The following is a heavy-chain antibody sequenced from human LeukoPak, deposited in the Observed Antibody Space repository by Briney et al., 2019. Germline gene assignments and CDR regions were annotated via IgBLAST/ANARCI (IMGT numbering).Heavy chain of an antibody. CDR1: RYTFTGYS. V-gene: IGHV1-2*02. CDR2: INPNRGGT. J-gene: IGHJ3*02. Sequence: ASLKVSCTPSRYTFTGYSIHWVRQAPGQGLEWMGWINPNRGGTNYAQKFQGRVTMTRDTSISTAYMELSRLRSDDTAVYYCARDVDHYDSTGKGLVDIGGQGTMVTVSS. CDR3: ARDVDHYDSTGKGLVDI. D-gene: IGHD3-22*01.